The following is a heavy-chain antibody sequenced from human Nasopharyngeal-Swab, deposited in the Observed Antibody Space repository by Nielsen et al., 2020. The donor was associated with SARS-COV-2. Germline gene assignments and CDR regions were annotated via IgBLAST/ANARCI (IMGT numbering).Heavy chain of an antibody. CDR2: ISAYNGNT. V-gene: IGHV1-18*01. CDR1: GYTLTELS. CDR3: ARGAIGRDRRSYYYGMDV. Sequence: ASVKVSCKVSGYTLTELSMHWVRQAPGQGLEWMGWISAYNGNTNYAQKLQGRVTMTTDTSTSTAYMGLRSLRSDDTAVYYCARGAIGRDRRSYYYGMDVWGQGTTVTVSS. D-gene: IGHD2-21*02. J-gene: IGHJ6*02.